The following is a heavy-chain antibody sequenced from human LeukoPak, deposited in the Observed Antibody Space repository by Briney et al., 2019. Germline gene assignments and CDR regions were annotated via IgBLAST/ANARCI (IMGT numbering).Heavy chain of an antibody. J-gene: IGHJ6*03. CDR3: ARYGYCSSTSCYRFDYYYMDV. CDR2: IIPIFGTA. CDR1: GGTFSSYA. Sequence: SVKVSCKASGGTFSSYAISWVRQAPGQGLEWMGGIIPIFGTANYAQKFQGRVTITADESTSTAYMELSSLRSEDTAVHYCARYGYCSSTSCYRFDYYYMDVWGKGTTVTVSS. V-gene: IGHV1-69*13. D-gene: IGHD2-2*03.